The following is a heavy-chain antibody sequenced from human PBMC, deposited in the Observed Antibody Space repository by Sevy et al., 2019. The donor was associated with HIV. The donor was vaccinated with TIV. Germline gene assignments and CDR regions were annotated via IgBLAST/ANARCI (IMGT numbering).Heavy chain of an antibody. CDR3: ARVHQDSSGYFLYYYYYGMDV. Sequence: GGSLRLSCAASGFTFSSYWMHWVRQAPGKGLVWVSRINSDGSSTSYADSVKGRFTISRDKAKNTLYLQMNSRRAEDTAVYYCARVHQDSSGYFLYYYYYGMDVWGQGTTVTVSS. CDR2: INSDGSST. D-gene: IGHD3-22*01. V-gene: IGHV3-74*01. J-gene: IGHJ6*02. CDR1: GFTFSSYW.